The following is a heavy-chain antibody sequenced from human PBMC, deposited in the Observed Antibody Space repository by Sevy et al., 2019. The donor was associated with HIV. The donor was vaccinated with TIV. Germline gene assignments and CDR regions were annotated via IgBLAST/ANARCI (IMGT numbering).Heavy chain of an antibody. J-gene: IGHJ4*02. V-gene: IGHV4-30-4*01. D-gene: IGHD3-16*02. CDR2: TYHGGST. CDR1: GASVSSGGYY. Sequence: SETLSLTCTVSGASVSSGGYYWSWIRQPPGKGLEWVGYTYHGGSTYYNPSLKSRITISVDTSKNQFSLKLRSVTAADTAVYYCASDQGYRVDYWGQGTLVTVSS. CDR3: ASDQGYRVDY.